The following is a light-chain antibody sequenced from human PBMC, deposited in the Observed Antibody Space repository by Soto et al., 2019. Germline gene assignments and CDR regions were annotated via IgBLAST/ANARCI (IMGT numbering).Light chain of an antibody. V-gene: IGKV4-1*01. CDR3: QQYYSTPL. Sequence: DIVMTQSPDFLAVSLGEIASINCKSSQSVLYSSNNKNYLAWYQQKPGQPPKLLIYWASTRESGVPDRFSGSGSGTDFTLNISSLQAEDVAVYYCQQYYSTPLVGQGPQVDI. CDR2: WAS. J-gene: IGKJ1*01. CDR1: QSVLYSSNNKNY.